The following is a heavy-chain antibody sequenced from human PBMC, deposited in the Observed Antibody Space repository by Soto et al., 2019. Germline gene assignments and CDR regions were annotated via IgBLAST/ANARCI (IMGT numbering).Heavy chain of an antibody. D-gene: IGHD2-2*01. CDR2: ISGSGGST. V-gene: IGHV3-23*01. J-gene: IGHJ4*02. Sequence: GGSLRLSCAASGFTFSSYAMSWVRQAPGKGLEWVSAISGSGGSTYYADSVKGRFTISRDNSKNTLYLQMNSLRAEDTAVYYCVKDLEPAAMPAGFDYWGQGTLVTVSS. CDR3: VKDLEPAAMPAGFDY. CDR1: GFTFSSYA.